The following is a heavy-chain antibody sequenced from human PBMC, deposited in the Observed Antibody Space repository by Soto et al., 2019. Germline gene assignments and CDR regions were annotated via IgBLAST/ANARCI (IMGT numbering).Heavy chain of an antibody. CDR1: GYTFTSYY. Sequence: ASVKVSCKASGYTFTSYYMHWVRQAPGQGLEWMGIINPSGGSTSYAQKFQGRVTMTRDTSTSTVYMELSSLRSEDTAVYYCASLYYDFWSGYEHREKTSAYWGQGTLVTVSS. D-gene: IGHD3-3*01. V-gene: IGHV1-46*01. J-gene: IGHJ4*02. CDR2: INPSGGST. CDR3: ASLYYDFWSGYEHREKTSAY.